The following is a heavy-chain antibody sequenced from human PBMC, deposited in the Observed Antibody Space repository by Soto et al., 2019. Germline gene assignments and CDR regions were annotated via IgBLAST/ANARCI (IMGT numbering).Heavy chain of an antibody. CDR2: IYYSGST. Sequence: QLQLQESGPGLVKPSETLSLTCTVSGGSISSSSYYWGWIRQPPGKGLEWIGSIYYSGSTYYNPSLKRRVTISVDTSKNQFSLKLSSVTAADTAVYYCARLHRLRAVAGILDYWGQGTLVTVSS. D-gene: IGHD6-19*01. J-gene: IGHJ4*02. CDR3: ARLHRLRAVAGILDY. V-gene: IGHV4-39*01. CDR1: GGSISSSSYY.